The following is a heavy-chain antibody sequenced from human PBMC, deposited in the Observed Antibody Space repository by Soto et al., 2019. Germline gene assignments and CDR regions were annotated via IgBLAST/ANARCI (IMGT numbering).Heavy chain of an antibody. CDR1: GGSITRSSYF. J-gene: IGHJ5*02. CDR2: FYYSGNT. D-gene: IGHD3-16*01. V-gene: IGHV4-39*01. Sequence: QLQLQESGPGLVKPSETLSLTCSVSGGSITRSSYFWGWIRQPPGKGLEWIGSFYYSGNTYYNPSLMGRSSMSVDTCKNQVSLRLSYVTAAGTAVYYCARPGIGGMGQTDAWGRGTLVTVSS. CDR3: ARPGIGGMGQTDA.